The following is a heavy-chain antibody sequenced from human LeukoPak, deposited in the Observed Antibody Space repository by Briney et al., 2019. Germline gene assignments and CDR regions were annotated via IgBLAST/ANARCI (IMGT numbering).Heavy chain of an antibody. V-gene: IGHV3-7*01. Sequence: TGGSLRLSCAASGFTFSSYWMTWVRQAPGKGLEWVANIKQDGSEKYYVDSVKGRFTISRDNAKNSLYLQMNSLRAEDTAVYYCARGHGYDAFDIWGQGTMVTVSS. CDR3: ARGHGYDAFDI. CDR1: GFTFSSYW. CDR2: IKQDGSEK. D-gene: IGHD6-13*01. J-gene: IGHJ3*02.